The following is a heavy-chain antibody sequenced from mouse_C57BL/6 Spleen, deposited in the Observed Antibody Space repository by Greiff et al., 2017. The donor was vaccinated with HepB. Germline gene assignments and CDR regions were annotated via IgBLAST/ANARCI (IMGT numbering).Heavy chain of an antibody. CDR3: ARGGYGDGGFAY. J-gene: IGHJ3*01. D-gene: IGHD2-2*01. CDR2: IDPSDSET. CDR1: GYTFTSYW. V-gene: IGHV1-52*01. Sequence: QVQLQQPGAELVRPGSSVKLSCKASGYTFTSYWMHWVKQRPIQGLEWIGNIDPSDSETHYNQKFKDKATLTVDKSSSTAYMQLNSLTSEDSAVYYCARGGYGDGGFAYWGQGTLVTVSA.